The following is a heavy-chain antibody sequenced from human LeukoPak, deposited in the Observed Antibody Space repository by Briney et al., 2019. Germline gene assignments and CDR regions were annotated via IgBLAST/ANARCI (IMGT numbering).Heavy chain of an antibody. CDR3: AKDRGSGVVPAAMEDY. J-gene: IGHJ4*02. V-gene: IGHV3-30*18. Sequence: GGSLRLSCAASGFTFSSYGMHWVRQAPGKGLEWVAVISYDGSNKYYADSVKGRFTISRDNSKNTLYLQMNGLRAEDTAVYYCAKDRGSGVVPAAMEDYWGQGTLVTVSS. CDR2: ISYDGSNK. CDR1: GFTFSSYG. D-gene: IGHD2-2*01.